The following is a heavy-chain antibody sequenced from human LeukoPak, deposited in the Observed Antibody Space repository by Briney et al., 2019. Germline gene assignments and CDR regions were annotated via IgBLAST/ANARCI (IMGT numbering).Heavy chain of an antibody. CDR2: IWSDGSET. CDR3: ARRYCSSTGCYMGYDYYGMDV. J-gene: IGHJ6*02. CDR1: GFTFSIYG. D-gene: IGHD2-2*02. V-gene: IGHV3-33*01. Sequence: PGGSLRLSCAASGFTFSIYGMQWVRQAPGKGLEWVALIWSDGSETYYADSVKGRLTISRDNSKNTLYLQMNGLRAEDTAVYYCARRYCSSTGCYMGYDYYGMDVWGQGTTVTVSS.